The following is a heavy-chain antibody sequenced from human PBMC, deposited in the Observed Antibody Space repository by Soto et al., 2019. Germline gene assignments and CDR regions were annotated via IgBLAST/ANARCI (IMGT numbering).Heavy chain of an antibody. CDR3: ARLGYYDSSGYYVGY. V-gene: IGHV4-4*02. Sequence: PSETLSLTCAVSGGSISSSNWWSWVRQPPGKGLEWIGEIYHSGSTNSNPSLKSRVTISVDTSKNQFSLKLSSVTAADTAVYYCARLGYYDSSGYYVGYWGQGTLVTVSS. J-gene: IGHJ4*02. D-gene: IGHD3-22*01. CDR1: GGSISSSNW. CDR2: IYHSGST.